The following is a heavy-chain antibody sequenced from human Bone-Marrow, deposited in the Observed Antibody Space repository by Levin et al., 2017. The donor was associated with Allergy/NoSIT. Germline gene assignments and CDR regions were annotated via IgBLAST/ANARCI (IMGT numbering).Heavy chain of an antibody. Sequence: ASVKVSCTASGGSFINYHMTWVRQAPGQGLEWMGGILPIINTANYAQKFQGRVTITADKFANTAYMELSSLRSDDTAVYYCVRLALGEASATRDYYYQYLDVWGTGTTVTVSS. J-gene: IGHJ6*03. V-gene: IGHV1-69*06. CDR3: VRLALGEASATRDYYYQYLDV. CDR2: ILPIINTA. D-gene: IGHD3-16*01. CDR1: GGSFINYH.